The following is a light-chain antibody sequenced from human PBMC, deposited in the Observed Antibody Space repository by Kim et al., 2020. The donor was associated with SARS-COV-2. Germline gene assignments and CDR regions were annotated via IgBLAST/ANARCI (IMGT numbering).Light chain of an antibody. V-gene: IGKV3-15*01. CDR2: GAS. CDR3: QHYKNWPRP. CDR1: QSVSNN. J-gene: IGKJ1*01. Sequence: EIVMTQSPATLSVSPGERATLSCRASQSVSNNLAWYQQKPGQAPRLLIYGASTRATGIPARFSGSGSGKEFTLNISSLQSEDFAVYYCQHYKNWPRPFGQGTKVDIK.